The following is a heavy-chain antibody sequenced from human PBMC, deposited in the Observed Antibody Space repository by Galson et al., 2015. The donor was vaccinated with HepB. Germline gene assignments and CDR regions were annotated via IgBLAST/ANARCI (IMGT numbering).Heavy chain of an antibody. V-gene: IGHV4-31*03. J-gene: IGHJ4*02. CDR2: IYYSGST. CDR3: ARDGSLTMVRGFDY. CDR1: GGSISSGGYY. D-gene: IGHD3-10*01. Sequence: TLSLTCTVSGGSISSGGYYWSWIRQHPGKGLEWIGYIYYSGSTYYNPSLKSRVTISVDTSKNQFSLKLSSVTAADTAVYYCARDGSLTMVRGFDYWGQGTLVTVSS.